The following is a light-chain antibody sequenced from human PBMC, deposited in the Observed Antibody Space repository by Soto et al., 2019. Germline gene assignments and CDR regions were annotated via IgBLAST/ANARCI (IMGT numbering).Light chain of an antibody. J-gene: IGKJ1*01. CDR3: QQFGSSVTWT. CDR2: GAS. CDR1: QTVSSTY. V-gene: IGKV3-20*01. Sequence: EIVLTQSPGTLSLSPGERATLSCRASQTVSSTYLAWYQQKPGQAPRLLIYGASSRATGIPDRFSGSGSGTDFTLTISRLEPEDFAVYSCQQFGSSVTWTFGQGTKVEIK.